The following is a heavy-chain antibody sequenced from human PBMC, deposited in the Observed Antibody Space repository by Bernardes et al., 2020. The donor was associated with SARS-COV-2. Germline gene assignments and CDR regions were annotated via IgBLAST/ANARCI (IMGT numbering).Heavy chain of an antibody. D-gene: IGHD3-10*01. J-gene: IGHJ4*02. Sequence: GKGLEWISFISTSSSSSYSVYAASVKGRFIISRDNATKSLCLQMNSLRAEDTAMYYFVRDTREPFDWGPGTLGTDSS. CDR2: ISTSSSSSYS. CDR3: VRDTREPFD. V-gene: IGHV3-11*06.